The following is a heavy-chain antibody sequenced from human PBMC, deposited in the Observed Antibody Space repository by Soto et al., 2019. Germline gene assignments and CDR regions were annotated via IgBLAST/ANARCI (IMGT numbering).Heavy chain of an antibody. J-gene: IGHJ4*02. D-gene: IGHD6-19*01. V-gene: IGHV3-30*18. CDR1: GFTFSSFA. CDR2: ISHDGTNT. Sequence: QVQLVESGGGVVQPGRSLRLSCAASGFTFSSFAMHWVRQAPGKGLEWVAVISHDGTNTYYTDSVKGRFTISRDSSKNTLNLQMNSLSAEDTAVYYCAEGLSDSSAGYAFDYWGQGTLVTVSS. CDR3: AEGLSDSSAGYAFDY.